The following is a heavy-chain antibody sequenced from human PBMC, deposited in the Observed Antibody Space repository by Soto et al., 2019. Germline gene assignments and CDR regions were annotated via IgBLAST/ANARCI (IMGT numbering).Heavy chain of an antibody. CDR2: ISSSSSYI. CDR3: ARDKTVTTYFDY. Sequence: EVQLVESGGGLVKPGGSLRLSCAASGFTFSSYSMNWVRQAPGKGLEWDSSISSSSSYIYYADSVKGRFTISRDNAKNSLYLQMNSLRAEDTAVYYCARDKTVTTYFDYWGQGTLVTVSS. D-gene: IGHD4-17*01. J-gene: IGHJ4*02. V-gene: IGHV3-21*01. CDR1: GFTFSSYS.